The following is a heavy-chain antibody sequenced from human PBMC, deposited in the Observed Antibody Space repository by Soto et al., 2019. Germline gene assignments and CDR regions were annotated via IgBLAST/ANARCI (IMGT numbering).Heavy chain of an antibody. V-gene: IGHV1-3*01. CDR3: ARSSVAGPFDY. CDR2: INAGNGNT. D-gene: IGHD6-19*01. CDR1: GYTSTSYG. J-gene: IGHJ4*02. Sequence: ASVKVSCSASGYTSTSYGINWGRQAPGQGLEWMGCINAGNGNTKYSQKFQGRVTITRDTSAITAYMELSSLRSEDPAVYYCARSSVAGPFDYWGQGTLVTVSS.